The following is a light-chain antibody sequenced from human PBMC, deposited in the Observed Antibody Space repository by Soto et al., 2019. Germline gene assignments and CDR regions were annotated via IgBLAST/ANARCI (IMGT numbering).Light chain of an antibody. CDR1: QSVDNY. J-gene: IGKJ3*01. CDR3: QQRSNWPRFT. CDR2: DVS. Sequence: EIVLTQSPATLSLSPGERATLSCRASQSVDNYLAWYQQKPGQAPRLLIYDVSNRATGIPARFSGSGSGTDFPLSISSLEPEDFAVYYCQQRSNWPRFTFGPGTKVDIK. V-gene: IGKV3-11*01.